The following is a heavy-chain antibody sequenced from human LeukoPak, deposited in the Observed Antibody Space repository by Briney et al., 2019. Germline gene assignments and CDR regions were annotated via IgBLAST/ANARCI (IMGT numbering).Heavy chain of an antibody. J-gene: IGHJ4*02. V-gene: IGHV4-31*03. CDR2: IYYSGTP. CDR3: ARTGYFYDSSFAYYFDS. Sequence: PSETLSLTCTVSGGSISSGDSYWSWIRQLPGKGLEWIGYIYYSGTPYYNPSLQSRLTISVDTSKNQFSLRLSSVTAADTAIYFCARTGYFYDSSFAYYFDSWGQGTLVTVSS. CDR1: GGSISSGDSY. D-gene: IGHD3-22*01.